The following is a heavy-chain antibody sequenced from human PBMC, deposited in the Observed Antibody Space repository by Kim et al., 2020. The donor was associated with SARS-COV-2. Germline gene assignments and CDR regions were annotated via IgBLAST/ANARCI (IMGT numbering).Heavy chain of an antibody. D-gene: IGHD6-6*01. CDR1: GFTFSVAR. J-gene: IGHJ5*02. V-gene: IGHV3-15*04. CDR2: IGNKAERGPI. CDR3: FARWFDP. Sequence: GGSLRLSCAASGFTFSVARMHWVRQAPGQGLEWVALIGNKAERGPIEYTPSVKGRFSISRDDSKNTLYLQMNGLETEDTAVYYCFARWFDPWGQGTQVTFSS.